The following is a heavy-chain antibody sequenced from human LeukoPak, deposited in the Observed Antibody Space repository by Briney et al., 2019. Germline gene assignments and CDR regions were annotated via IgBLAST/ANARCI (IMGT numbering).Heavy chain of an antibody. J-gene: IGHJ4*02. CDR3: VSSMVSIEGFFNS. CDR1: GSTFSNYA. CDR2: LSGSGGRI. V-gene: IGHV3-23*01. Sequence: GGSLRLSCAASGSTFSNYAMSWVRQAPGKGLEWVSTLSGSGGRIYYADSVKGRFTISRDNSKNTLYLQINSLRAEDTAVYYCVSSMVSIEGFFNSWGQGTLVTVSS. D-gene: IGHD4/OR15-4a*01.